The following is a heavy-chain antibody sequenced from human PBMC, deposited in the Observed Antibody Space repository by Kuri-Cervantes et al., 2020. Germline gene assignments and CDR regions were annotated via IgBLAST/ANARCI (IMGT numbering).Heavy chain of an antibody. CDR1: GGTFSSYA. J-gene: IGHJ1*01. CDR3: ASAADYYDSSGYSQYFQH. CDR2: IIPIFGTA. Sequence: SVKVSCKASGGTFSSYAISWVRQAPGQGLEWMGGIIPIFGTANYAQKFQGRVTITTDESTSTAYMELSSLRSEDTAVYYCASAADYYDSSGYSQYFQHWGQGTLVTVSS. V-gene: IGHV1-69*05. D-gene: IGHD3-22*01.